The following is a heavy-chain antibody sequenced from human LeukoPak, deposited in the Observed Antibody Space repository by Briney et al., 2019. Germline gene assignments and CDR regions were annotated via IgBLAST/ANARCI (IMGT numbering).Heavy chain of an antibody. CDR1: GGSISSYY. CDR2: IYYSGST. CDR3: ARVPMGGDYYYGMDV. V-gene: IGHV4-59*01. D-gene: IGHD3-16*01. Sequence: KSSETLSLTCTASGGSISSYYWSWIRQPPGKGLEWIGYIYYSGSTNYNPSLKSRVTISVDTSKNQFSLKLSSVTAADTAVYYCARVPMGGDYYYGMDVWGQGTTVTVSS. J-gene: IGHJ6*02.